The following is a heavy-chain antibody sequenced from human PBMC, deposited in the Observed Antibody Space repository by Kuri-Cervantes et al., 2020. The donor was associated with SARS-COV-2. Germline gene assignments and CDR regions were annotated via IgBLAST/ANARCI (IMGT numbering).Heavy chain of an antibody. CDR1: GFTFSSYG. CDR3: AKDQGDDYYDSSGYYGWGVVDY. J-gene: IGHJ4*02. V-gene: IGHV3-30*02. CDR2: IRYDGSNK. Sequence: GESLKISCAASGFTFSSYGMHWVRQAPGKGLEWVAFIRYDGSNKYYADSVKGRFTISRDNSKNTLYLQMNSLRAEDTAVYYCAKDQGDDYYDSSGYYGWGVVDYWGQGTLVTVSS. D-gene: IGHD3-22*01.